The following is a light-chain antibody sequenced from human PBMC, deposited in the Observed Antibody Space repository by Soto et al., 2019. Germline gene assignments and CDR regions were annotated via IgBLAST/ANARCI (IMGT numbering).Light chain of an antibody. CDR1: QSLSIN. Sequence: EIVMAQSLATLSVSPGDSATLSCTASQSLSINLAWYQQKPGQATRPLIYRASTRASGGPARFSGSGSGTEFTLTISSLQSEDFAVYYCHQYKNWPPWTFGPGTKVDIK. CDR2: RAS. CDR3: HQYKNWPPWT. V-gene: IGKV3-15*01. J-gene: IGKJ1*01.